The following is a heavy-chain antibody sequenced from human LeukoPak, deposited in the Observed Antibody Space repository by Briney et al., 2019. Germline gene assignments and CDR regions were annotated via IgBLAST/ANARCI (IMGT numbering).Heavy chain of an antibody. V-gene: IGHV3-7*05. Sequence: HPGGSLRLSCAASGFTFSNYGMHWVRQAPGRGLEWVADIKQDGTQKYYVDSVEGRITISRDNVKNSLYLQMNSLRVEDTAVYYCARDCGSDCSQAFDIWGQGTMVTVSS. J-gene: IGHJ3*02. CDR1: GFTFSNYG. CDR3: ARDCGSDCSQAFDI. CDR2: IKQDGTQK. D-gene: IGHD2-21*02.